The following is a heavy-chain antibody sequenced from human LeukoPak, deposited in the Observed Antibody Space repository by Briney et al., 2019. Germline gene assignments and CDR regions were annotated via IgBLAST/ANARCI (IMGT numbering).Heavy chain of an antibody. D-gene: IGHD3-3*01. CDR1: GFTFSSYA. V-gene: IGHV3-23*01. Sequence: GGSLRLSCAASGFTFSSYAMSWVRQAPGKGLEWVSAISGSGGSTYYADSVKGRFAISRDNSKNTLYLQMNSLRAEDTAVYYCAKAYDFWSGYDYYMDVWGKGTTVTVSS. CDR2: ISGSGGST. J-gene: IGHJ6*03. CDR3: AKAYDFWSGYDYYMDV.